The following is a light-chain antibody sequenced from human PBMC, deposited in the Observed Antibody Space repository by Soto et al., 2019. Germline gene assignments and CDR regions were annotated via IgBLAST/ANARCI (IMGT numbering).Light chain of an antibody. CDR3: QRYNSYPFT. CDR1: QGISSW. CDR2: KAS. Sequence: DIQMTQSPSTLSASVGDIVTITCRASQGISSWLAWYQQKPGKAPKLLIYKASSLESGVPSRFSGSGSGTEFTLTISSLQPDDFATYYCQRYNSYPFTFGPGTKVDIK. J-gene: IGKJ3*01. V-gene: IGKV1-5*03.